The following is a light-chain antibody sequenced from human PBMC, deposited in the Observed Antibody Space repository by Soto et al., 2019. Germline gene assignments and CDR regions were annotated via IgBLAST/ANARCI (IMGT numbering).Light chain of an antibody. Sequence: EIVLTQSPATLSLSPGERATLSCRASQSISFHLAWYQQRPGQAPRLLIYDASNRASGIPARFSGSGSGTDFPLTISSLLSEDFAVYYCQHRTNWPSLTFGGGTKVE. CDR2: DAS. J-gene: IGKJ4*01. V-gene: IGKV3-11*01. CDR1: QSISFH. CDR3: QHRTNWPSLT.